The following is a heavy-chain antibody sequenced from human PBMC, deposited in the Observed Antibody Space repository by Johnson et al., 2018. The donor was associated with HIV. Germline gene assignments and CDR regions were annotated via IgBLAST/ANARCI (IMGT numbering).Heavy chain of an antibody. CDR1: GFIFSDHY. J-gene: IGHJ3*02. CDR3: ARVRGTGQWLVRGAFDI. D-gene: IGHD6-19*01. V-gene: IGHV3-11*04. Sequence: QVQMVESGGGLVKPGGSLRLSCAASGFIFSDHYMTWIRQAPGKGLEWVSYISSSGSTIHYADSVKGRFTISRDNAKNSLYLQMNRLSAEDTAMYYCARVRGTGQWLVRGAFDIWGQGTMVTVSS. CDR2: ISSSGSTI.